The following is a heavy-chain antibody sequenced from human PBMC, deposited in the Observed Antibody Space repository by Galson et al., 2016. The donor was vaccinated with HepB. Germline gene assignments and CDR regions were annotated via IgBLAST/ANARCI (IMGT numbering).Heavy chain of an antibody. D-gene: IGHD3-22*01. CDR1: GFTFGSVW. CDR2: IKPDGSER. J-gene: IGHJ1*01. Sequence: SLRLSCATSGFTFGSVWMSWVRQAPGKGLEWVANIKPDGSERYYVDSLKGRFTISRDNARNSLYLQMNSLRAEDTAVYYCALYYYDSSGFVEYFQHWGQGPRVTVSS. V-gene: IGHV3-7*03. CDR3: ALYYYDSSGFVEYFQH.